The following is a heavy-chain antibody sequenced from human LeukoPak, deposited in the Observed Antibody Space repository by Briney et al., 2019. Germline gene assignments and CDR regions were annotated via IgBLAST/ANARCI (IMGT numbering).Heavy chain of an antibody. J-gene: IGHJ4*02. CDR2: ISSSSSYI. V-gene: IGHV3-21*01. CDR3: ARDLGWQLRIFDY. CDR1: GFTFSSYS. D-gene: IGHD1-26*01. Sequence: GGSLRLSCAASGFTFSSYSMNWVRQAPGKGLEWVSSISSSSSYIYYADSVKGRFTISRDNAKNSLYLQMNSLRAEDTAVYYCARDLGWQLRIFDYWGQGTLVTVFS.